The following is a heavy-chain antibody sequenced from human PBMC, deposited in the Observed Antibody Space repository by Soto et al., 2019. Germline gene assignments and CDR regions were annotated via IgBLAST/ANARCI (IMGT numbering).Heavy chain of an antibody. CDR1: GGSTSSGSYY. CDR2: MYYSGST. D-gene: IGHD2-8*02. CDR3: ARPLSGGVVDY. J-gene: IGHJ4*02. V-gene: IGHV4-39*01. Sequence: PSETLSLTCTVSGGSTSSGSYYWGWIRQPPGKGLEWIGSMYYSGSTYYNPSLKSRVTISVDTSKNQFSLRLSSVTAADTAVYYCARPLSGGVVDYWGQGTLVTVSS.